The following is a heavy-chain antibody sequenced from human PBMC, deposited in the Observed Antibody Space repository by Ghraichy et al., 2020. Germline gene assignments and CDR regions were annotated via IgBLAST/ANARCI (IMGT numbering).Heavy chain of an antibody. D-gene: IGHD1-26*01. Sequence: LSLTCAASGFTFSSYWMSWVRQAPGKGLEWVANIKQDGSEKYYVDSVKGRFTISRDNAKNSLYLQMNSLRAEDTAVYYCARDLDHVVGATLYFDYWGQGTLVTVSS. CDR2: IKQDGSEK. V-gene: IGHV3-7*01. J-gene: IGHJ4*02. CDR3: ARDLDHVVGATLYFDY. CDR1: GFTFSSYW.